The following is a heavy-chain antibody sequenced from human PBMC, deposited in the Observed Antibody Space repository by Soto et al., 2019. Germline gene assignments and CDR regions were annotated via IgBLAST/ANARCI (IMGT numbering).Heavy chain of an antibody. Sequence: QVQLVQSGAEVKKPGSSVKVSCKASGGTFSRHAISWVRPAPGQGLEWMGGIIPIFGTANYAQQFQGRVTITADESTSTAYMALSSLRSEDTAVYYCARGAMAFYYYGMDVWGQGTTVTVSS. V-gene: IGHV1-69*12. CDR3: ARGAMAFYYYGMDV. CDR2: IIPIFGTA. CDR1: GGTFSRHA. D-gene: IGHD5-18*01. J-gene: IGHJ6*02.